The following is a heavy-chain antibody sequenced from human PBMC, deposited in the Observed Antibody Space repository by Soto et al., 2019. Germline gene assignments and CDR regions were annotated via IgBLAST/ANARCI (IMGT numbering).Heavy chain of an antibody. CDR1: GGSISSSNW. CDR2: IYHSGST. Sequence: SETLSLTCAVSGGSISSSNWWSWVRQPPGKGLEWIGEIYHSGSTNYNPSLKSRVTISVGKSKNQFSLKLSSVTAADTAVYYCARDDRFYYYYGMDVWGQGTTVTVSS. V-gene: IGHV4-4*02. J-gene: IGHJ6*02. CDR3: ARDDRFYYYYGMDV.